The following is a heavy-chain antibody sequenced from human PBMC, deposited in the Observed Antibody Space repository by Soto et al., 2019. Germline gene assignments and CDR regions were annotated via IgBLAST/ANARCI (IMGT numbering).Heavy chain of an antibody. J-gene: IGHJ4*02. CDR3: ARAEDPSGNYIQYFDY. CDR1: GDSVSSNSAA. CDR2: TYYRSRWYD. D-gene: IGHD3-22*01. Sequence: SQTLSLTCAISGDSVSSNSAAWNWIRQSPSRGLEWLGRTYYRSRWYDDYAESVRGRIAVNPDTSKNQFSLQLNSVTPEDTAVYFCARAEDPSGNYIQYFDYWGPGTLVTVSS. V-gene: IGHV6-1*01.